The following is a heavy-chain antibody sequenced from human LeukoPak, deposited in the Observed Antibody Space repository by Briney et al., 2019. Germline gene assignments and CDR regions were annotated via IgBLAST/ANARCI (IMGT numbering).Heavy chain of an antibody. V-gene: IGHV3-30*02. CDR3: AKRSFGLASAFDY. Sequence: GGSLRLSCAASGCTFSRYGMHWVRQAPGKGLEWVAFIWYDGSNKYYTDSVKGRFTISRDNSKKTVSLQLNSLRAEDTAVYYCAKRSFGLASAFDYWGQGTLVTVSS. D-gene: IGHD3/OR15-3a*01. CDR1: GCTFSRYG. CDR2: IWYDGSNK. J-gene: IGHJ4*02.